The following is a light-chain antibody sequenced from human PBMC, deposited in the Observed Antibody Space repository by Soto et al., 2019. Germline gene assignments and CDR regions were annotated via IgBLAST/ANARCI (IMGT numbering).Light chain of an antibody. CDR2: DAS. CDR3: QQYNSYPLT. CDR1: QSISSW. J-gene: IGKJ4*01. Sequence: DIQMTQSPSTLSASVGDRVTITCRASQSISSWLAWYQQKSGKAPKLLIYDASSFESGVPSRFSGSGSGTEFTFTISSLQPDDFATYYCQQYNSYPLTFGGGTKVDIK. V-gene: IGKV1-5*01.